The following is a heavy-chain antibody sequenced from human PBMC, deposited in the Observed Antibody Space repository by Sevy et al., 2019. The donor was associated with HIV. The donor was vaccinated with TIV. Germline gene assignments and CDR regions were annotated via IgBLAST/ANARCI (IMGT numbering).Heavy chain of an antibody. CDR3: ARERYDSNWYGLESGNDALDV. D-gene: IGHD4-4*01. CDR1: GGSISSYY. J-gene: IGHJ3*01. V-gene: IGHV4-59*01. Sequence: SETLSLTCTVSGGSISSYYWSWIRQPPGKGLEWIGYFYYSGDTDYNSSLKNRVTISVDKSKNQLSLRLSSVTAVDTAVYYCARERYDSNWYGLESGNDALDVWGQGTLVTVSS. CDR2: FYYSGDT.